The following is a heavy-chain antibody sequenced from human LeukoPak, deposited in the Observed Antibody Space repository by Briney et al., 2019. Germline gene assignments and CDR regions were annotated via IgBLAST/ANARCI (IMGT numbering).Heavy chain of an antibody. V-gene: IGHV1-46*01. CDR1: GYIFTNHY. CDR2: INPSGGST. Sequence: ASVKVSCKASGYIFTNHYMYWVRQAPGQGLEWMGIINPSGGSTSYAQKFQGRVTMTRDTSTSTVYMELSSLRSEDTAVYYCARGGYTSFDYWGQGTLVTVSS. J-gene: IGHJ4*02. CDR3: ARGGYTSFDY. D-gene: IGHD2-2*02.